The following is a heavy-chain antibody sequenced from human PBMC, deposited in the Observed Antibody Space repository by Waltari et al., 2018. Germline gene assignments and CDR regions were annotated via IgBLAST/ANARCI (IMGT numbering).Heavy chain of an antibody. D-gene: IGHD4-4*01. J-gene: IGHJ6*03. CDR1: GGSISSYY. Sequence: QVQLQESGPGLVKPSETLSLTCTVSGGSISSYYWSWIRQPPGKGLEWIGYIYYSGSTNYNPSLKSRVTISVDTSKNQFSLKLSSVTAADTAVYYCARGRDDYTHYYYYYYMDVWGKGTTVTVSS. CDR2: IYYSGST. V-gene: IGHV4-59*01. CDR3: ARGRDDYTHYYYYYYMDV.